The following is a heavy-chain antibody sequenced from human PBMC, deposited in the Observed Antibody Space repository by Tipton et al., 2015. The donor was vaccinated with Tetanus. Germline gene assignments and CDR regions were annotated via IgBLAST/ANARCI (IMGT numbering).Heavy chain of an antibody. D-gene: IGHD2-15*01. CDR1: GFSFSDYQ. CDR3: ARVPGAGVGYCSGGNCHYFDY. Sequence: SLRLSCAASGFSFSDYQMTWIRQAPGKGLEWVSSITGSSSYIYYADSVKGRFTISRDNAKNSLYLQMNSLRAEDTAMYYCARVPGAGVGYCSGGNCHYFDYWGQGSLVTVS. V-gene: IGHV3-11*06. CDR2: ITGSSSYI. J-gene: IGHJ4*02.